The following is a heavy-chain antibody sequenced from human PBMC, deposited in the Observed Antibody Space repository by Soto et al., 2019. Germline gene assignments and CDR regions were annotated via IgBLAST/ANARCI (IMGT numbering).Heavy chain of an antibody. CDR3: ARVGGGLASLGYYGMDG. D-gene: IGHD3-16*01. CDR2: INPNSGGT. J-gene: IGHJ6*02. V-gene: IGHV1-2*02. CDR1: GYTFIGYY. Sequence: QVQLVQSGAEVKKTGASVKVSCKASGYTFIGYYIHWVRQAPGQGLEWMGWINPNSGGTNYAQRFRGGVTIARDSATTTAIMERDGLKSDDTAVYYCARVGGGLASLGYYGMDGWGQGTTVTVAS.